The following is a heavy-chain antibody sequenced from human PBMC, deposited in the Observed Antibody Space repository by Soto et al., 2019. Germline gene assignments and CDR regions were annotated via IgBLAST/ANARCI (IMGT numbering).Heavy chain of an antibody. CDR2: IIPILGIA. Sequence: GASLKVSCKYSGGTFSSYTISWVRQAPGQGLEWMGRIIPILGIANYAQKFQGRVTITADKSTSTAYMELSSLRSEDTAVYYCARDEFEGYCSGGSCYPFDYWGQGTLVTVSS. V-gene: IGHV1-69*04. CDR3: ARDEFEGYCSGGSCYPFDY. CDR1: GGTFSSYT. J-gene: IGHJ4*02. D-gene: IGHD2-15*01.